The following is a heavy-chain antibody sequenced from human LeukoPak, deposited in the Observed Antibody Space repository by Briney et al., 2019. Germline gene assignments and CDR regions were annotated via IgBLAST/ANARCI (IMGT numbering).Heavy chain of an antibody. D-gene: IGHD3-3*01. V-gene: IGHV3-23*01. CDR1: GFTFSTYA. Sequence: GGSLRLSCAASGFTFSTYAMNWVRQAPGKGLEWVSAISGSGGSTYYADSVKGRFTISRDNSKNTLYLQMNSLRAEDTAVYYCAKDPSQPHYDFWSGYYGVGYYYGMDVWGQGTTVTVSS. J-gene: IGHJ6*02. CDR2: ISGSGGST. CDR3: AKDPSQPHYDFWSGYYGVGYYYGMDV.